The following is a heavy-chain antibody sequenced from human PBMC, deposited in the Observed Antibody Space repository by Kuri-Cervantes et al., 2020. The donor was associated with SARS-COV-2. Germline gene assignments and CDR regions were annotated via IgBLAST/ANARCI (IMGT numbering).Heavy chain of an antibody. CDR2: IYTSGST. Sequence: GSLRLSCTVSGGSISSYYWSWIRQPAGKGLEWIGRIYTSGSTNYNPSLKSRVTMSVDTSKNQFSLKLSSVTAADTAVYYCARGIFGPFDPWGQGTLVTVSS. D-gene: IGHD3-3*01. CDR3: ARGIFGPFDP. V-gene: IGHV4-4*07. CDR1: GGSISSYY. J-gene: IGHJ5*02.